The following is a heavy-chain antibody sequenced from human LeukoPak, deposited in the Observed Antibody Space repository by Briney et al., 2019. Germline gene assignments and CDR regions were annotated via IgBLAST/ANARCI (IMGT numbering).Heavy chain of an antibody. CDR3: AKEDY. CDR1: GFTFIIYP. Sequence: GGSLRLSCAPPGFTFIIYPMTWVGKPPGKGLEWVSGISWNSGSIGYADSVKGRLTISRDSAKNSLYLQMNSLRAEDTALYYCAKEDYWGQGTLVTVSS. J-gene: IGHJ4*02. V-gene: IGHV3-9*01. CDR2: ISWNSGSI.